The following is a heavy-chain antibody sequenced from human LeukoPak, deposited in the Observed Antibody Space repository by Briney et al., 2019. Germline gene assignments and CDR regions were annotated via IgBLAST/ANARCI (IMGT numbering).Heavy chain of an antibody. CDR3: ARDPTHSSGSPTGYFDY. J-gene: IGHJ4*02. Sequence: SETLSLTCTDPGDSLSSSSYYWGWTRQPPGKGLEWITRIYYSGSTYYNPSLTSRVTISVDTSKTQFSLKLSCVTAADTAVYYCARDPTHSSGSPTGYFDYWGQGTLVTVSS. V-gene: IGHV4-39*07. D-gene: IGHD1-26*01. CDR1: GDSLSSSSYY. CDR2: IYYSGST.